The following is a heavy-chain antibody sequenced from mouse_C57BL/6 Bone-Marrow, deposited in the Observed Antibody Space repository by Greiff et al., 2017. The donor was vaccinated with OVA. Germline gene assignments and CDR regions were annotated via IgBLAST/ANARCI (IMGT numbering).Heavy chain of an antibody. CDR1: GFTFSSYG. J-gene: IGHJ2*01. CDR2: ISSGGSCT. CDR3: ARHGDYGSFFDY. Sequence: EVKLQESGGDLVKPGGSLKLSCAASGFTFSSYGMSWVRQTPDKRLEWVATISSGGSCTYYPDSVKGRFTISRDNAKNTLYLQMSSLKSEDTAMYYCARHGDYGSFFDYWGQGTTLTVSS. D-gene: IGHD1-1*01. V-gene: IGHV5-6*01.